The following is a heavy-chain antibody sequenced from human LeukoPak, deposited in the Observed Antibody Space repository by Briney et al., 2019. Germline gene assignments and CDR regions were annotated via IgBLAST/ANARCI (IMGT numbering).Heavy chain of an antibody. V-gene: IGHV3-30-3*01. CDR2: ISYDGSNK. D-gene: IGHD4-17*01. J-gene: IGHJ3*02. CDR1: GFTFSSYA. CDR3: ARELDYGDYEENGAFDI. Sequence: PGGSLRLSCAASGFTFSSYAMHWVRQAPGKRLEWVAVISYDGSNKYYADSVKGRFTISRDNSKNTLYLQMNSLRAEDTAVYYCARELDYGDYEENGAFDIWGQGTMVTVSS.